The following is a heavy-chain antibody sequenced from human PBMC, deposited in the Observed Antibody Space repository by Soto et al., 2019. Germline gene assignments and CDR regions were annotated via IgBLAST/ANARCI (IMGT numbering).Heavy chain of an antibody. V-gene: IGHV3-11*06. CDR3: ARDPLPQLRYFDYLLLQDAFDI. CDR1: GFTFSAYD. Sequence: GGTLRVSCAAAGFTFSAYDRSWIRQAPGKGLEWVSYISSSSSYIYYADSVKGRFTISRDKAKNSLYLQMNSLRAEDTAVYYCARDPLPQLRYFDYLLLQDAFDIWGQGTMVTVSS. CDR2: ISSSSSYI. J-gene: IGHJ3*02. D-gene: IGHD3-9*01.